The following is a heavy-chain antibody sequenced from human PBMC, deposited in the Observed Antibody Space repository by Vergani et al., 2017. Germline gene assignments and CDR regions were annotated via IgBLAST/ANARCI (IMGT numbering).Heavy chain of an antibody. CDR1: GFTFSSYA. D-gene: IGHD3-10*01. Sequence: EVQLLESGGGLVQPGGSLRLSCAASGFTFSSYAMSWVRQAPGKGLEWVSAISGSVGSTSSADSVKGRFTISRDNSKTTLYRQMNSLRAEDTAVYYCAKLLMVRGVTYYYGMDVWGQGTTGTVSS. J-gene: IGHJ6*02. CDR2: ISGSVGST. CDR3: AKLLMVRGVTYYYGMDV. V-gene: IGHV3-23*01.